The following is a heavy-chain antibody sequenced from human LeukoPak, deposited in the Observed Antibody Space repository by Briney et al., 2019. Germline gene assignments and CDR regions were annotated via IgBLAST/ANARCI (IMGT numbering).Heavy chain of an antibody. D-gene: IGHD3-3*01. CDR2: INHSGSA. J-gene: IGHJ4*02. CDR1: GGSFSGYY. V-gene: IGHV4-34*01. CDR3: ARARRDSGYYKVDY. Sequence: SETLSLTCAVYGGSFSGYYWSWIRQPPGKGLEWIGEINHSGSANYNPSLKSRVTLSIDKSKNQFSLDLNSVTAADTAVYYCARARRDSGYYKVDYWGQGTLVTVSS.